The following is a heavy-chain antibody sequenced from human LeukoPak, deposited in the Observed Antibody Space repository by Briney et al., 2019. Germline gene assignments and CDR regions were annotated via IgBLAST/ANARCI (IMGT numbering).Heavy chain of an antibody. CDR3: ARDQGDWFDP. CDR1: GGSISSGGYS. V-gene: IGHV4-31*03. D-gene: IGHD3-16*01. J-gene: IGHJ5*02. CDR2: IYYSGST. Sequence: SETLSLTCTVSGGSISSGGYSWSWIRQHPGKGLEWIGYIYYSGSTYYNPSLKSRVTISVDTSKNQFSLKLSSVTAADTAVYYCARDQGDWFDPWGQGTLVTVSS.